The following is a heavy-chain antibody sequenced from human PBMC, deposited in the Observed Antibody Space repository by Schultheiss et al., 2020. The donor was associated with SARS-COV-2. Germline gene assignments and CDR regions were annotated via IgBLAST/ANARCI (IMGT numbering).Heavy chain of an antibody. D-gene: IGHD6-19*01. J-gene: IGHJ4*02. CDR3: ARYGSGWYDPPDY. V-gene: IGHV3-74*01. Sequence: GGSLRLSCAASGFTFSSYWVHWVRQAPGKGLVWVSRINSDGSSTSYADSVKGRFTISRDNAKNTLYLQMNSLRAEDTAVYYCARYGSGWYDPPDYWGQGTLVTVSS. CDR2: INSDGSST. CDR1: GFTFSSYW.